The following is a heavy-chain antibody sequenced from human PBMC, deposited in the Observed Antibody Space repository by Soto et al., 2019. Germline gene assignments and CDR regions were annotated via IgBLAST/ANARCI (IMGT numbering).Heavy chain of an antibody. CDR1: GYTFTSYG. V-gene: IGHV1-18*01. D-gene: IGHD2-2*01. Sequence: ASVKVSCKASGYTFTSYGISWVRQAPGQGLEWMGWISAYNGNTNYAQKLQGRVTMTTDTSTSTAYMELRSLRSDDTAVYYCAREPQDIVVVPAAMQSDYWGQGTLVTV. J-gene: IGHJ4*02. CDR3: AREPQDIVVVPAAMQSDY. CDR2: ISAYNGNT.